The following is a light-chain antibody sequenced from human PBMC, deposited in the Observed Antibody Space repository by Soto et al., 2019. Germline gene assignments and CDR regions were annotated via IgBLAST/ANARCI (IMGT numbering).Light chain of an antibody. V-gene: IGKV3-20*01. CDR3: QQYGGSPIT. J-gene: IGKJ5*01. CDR2: GAS. CDR1: QSVTTR. Sequence: IVLTQSPGTLSLSPGERVTLSCRASQSVTTRLAWYQHKPGQAPTLLMSGASNRASGVPVRFSGSGSGTDFTLTITRLEPEDFALYYCQQYGGSPITFGLGPRLEIK.